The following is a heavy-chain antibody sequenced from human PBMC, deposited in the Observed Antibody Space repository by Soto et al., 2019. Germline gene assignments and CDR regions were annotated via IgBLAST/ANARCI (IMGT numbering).Heavy chain of an antibody. V-gene: IGHV3-9*01. CDR2: ISWNSGNI. CDR1: GFTFDAYA. Sequence: EVQLVESGGGLVQPGRSLRLSCAASGFTFDAYAMNWVRQAPGKGLEWVSSISWNSGNIVYADSVKGRFTISRDNAKNSLYLQMNGLRAEDTAFYYCAKGHTTAVFSYFDLWGRGILVTVSS. CDR3: AKGHTTAVFSYFDL. J-gene: IGHJ2*01. D-gene: IGHD1-1*01.